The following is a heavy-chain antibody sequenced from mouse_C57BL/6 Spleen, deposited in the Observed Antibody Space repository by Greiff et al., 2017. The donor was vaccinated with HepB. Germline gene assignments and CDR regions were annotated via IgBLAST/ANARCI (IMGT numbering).Heavy chain of an antibody. CDR1: GYTFTDYE. V-gene: IGHV1-15*01. J-gene: IGHJ4*01. CDR3: TRGGPGSMDY. CDR2: IDPETGGT. Sequence: QVQLQQSGAELVRPVASLPLSCNASGYTFTDYELPWVKQTPVHGLEWIGAIDPETGGTAYNQKFKGKAILTADKSSSTAYMELRSLTSEDSAVYYCTRGGPGSMDYWGQGTSVTVSS.